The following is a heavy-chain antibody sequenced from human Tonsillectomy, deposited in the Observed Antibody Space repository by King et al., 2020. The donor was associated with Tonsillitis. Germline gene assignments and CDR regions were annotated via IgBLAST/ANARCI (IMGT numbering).Heavy chain of an antibody. V-gene: IGHV4-30-2*01. J-gene: IGHJ6*02. D-gene: IGHD4-23*01. CDR2: ILHSGSS. CDR3: ARARDSGGKADYGFDV. Sequence: QLQESDSRLVKPSQTLSLTCAVSGDSLSSGGYSWSWIRQPPGKGLEWIGYILHSGSSYSNPSLESRVTISVDRSKKYFSLKLSSVTAADTAVYNCARARDSGGKADYGFDVWGQGTTVTVSS. CDR1: GDSLSSGGYS.